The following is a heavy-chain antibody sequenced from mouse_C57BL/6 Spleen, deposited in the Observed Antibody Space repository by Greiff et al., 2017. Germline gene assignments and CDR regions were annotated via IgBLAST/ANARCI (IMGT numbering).Heavy chain of an antibody. V-gene: IGHV1-39*01. J-gene: IGHJ1*03. CDR1: GYSFTDYN. D-gene: IGHD1-1*01. CDR2: INPNYGTT. Sequence: EVQLQQSGPELVKPGASVKISCKASGYSFTDYNMNWVKQSHGKSLEWIGVINPNYGTTSYNQKFKGKATLTVDQSSSTDYMQLNSLTSEDTAVYYCSRKDYGSSAWYFDVWGTGTTVTVSS. CDR3: SRKDYGSSAWYFDV.